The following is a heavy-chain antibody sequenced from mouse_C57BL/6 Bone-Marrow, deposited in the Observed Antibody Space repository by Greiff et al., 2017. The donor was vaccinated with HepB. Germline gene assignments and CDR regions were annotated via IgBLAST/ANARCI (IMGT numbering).Heavy chain of an antibody. CDR1: GYTFTSYG. CDR3: ARDTDYYGSFAY. Sequence: VQLQQSGAELARPGASVKLSCKASGYTFTSYGISWVKQRTGQGLEWIGEIYPRSGNTYYNEKFKGKATLTADKSSSTAYMELPSLTSEDSAVYFCARDTDYYGSFAYWGQGTLVTVSA. J-gene: IGHJ3*01. V-gene: IGHV1-81*01. CDR2: IYPRSGNT. D-gene: IGHD1-1*01.